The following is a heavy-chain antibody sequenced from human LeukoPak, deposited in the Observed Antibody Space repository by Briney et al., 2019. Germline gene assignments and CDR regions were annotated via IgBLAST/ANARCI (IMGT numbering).Heavy chain of an antibody. CDR1: GYTFTSYY. J-gene: IGHJ5*02. Sequence: ASVTVSCKASGYTFTSYYMHWVRQAPGQGLEWMGIINPSGGSTSYAQKFQGRVTMTRDTSTSTVYMELSSLRSEDTAVYYCARDRITMVRGVENNWFDPWGQGTLVTVSS. CDR2: INPSGGST. D-gene: IGHD3-10*01. CDR3: ARDRITMVRGVENNWFDP. V-gene: IGHV1-46*01.